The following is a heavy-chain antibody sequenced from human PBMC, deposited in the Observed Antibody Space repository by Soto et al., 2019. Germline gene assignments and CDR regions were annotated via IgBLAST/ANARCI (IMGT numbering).Heavy chain of an antibody. V-gene: IGHV3-48*01. CDR1: GFTFSSYS. D-gene: IGHD6-19*01. CDR3: AREASGWYQRGGGYFDY. J-gene: IGHJ4*02. CDR2: ISSSSSTI. Sequence: EVQLVESGGGLVQPGGSLRLSCAASGFTFSSYSMNWVRQAPGKGLEWVSYISSSSSTIYYADSVKGRFTISRDNAKNPPYRQKNGLGAGDTGVYYCAREASGWYQRGGGYFDYWGQGTLVTVSS.